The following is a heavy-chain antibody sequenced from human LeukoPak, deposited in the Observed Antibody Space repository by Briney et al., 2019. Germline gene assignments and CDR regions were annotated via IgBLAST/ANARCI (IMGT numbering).Heavy chain of an antibody. D-gene: IGHD6-13*01. CDR3: ARDSHYSTYDY. CDR2: IKEDGSVK. J-gene: IGHJ4*02. Sequence: GGSLRLSCAASGFTFSSYAMSWVRQAPGKGLEWVANIKEDGSVKNYVDSVKGRFTISRDNAKNSLYLQMNSLRVEDTAVYFCARDSHYSTYDYWGQGTLVVVSS. CDR1: GFTFSSYA. V-gene: IGHV3-7*01.